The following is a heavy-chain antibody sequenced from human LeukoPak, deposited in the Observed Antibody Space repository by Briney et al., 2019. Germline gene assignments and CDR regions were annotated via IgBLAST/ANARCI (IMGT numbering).Heavy chain of an antibody. J-gene: IGHJ4*02. CDR1: GFTFSSYG. CDR2: ISYDGSNK. V-gene: IGHV3-30*03. CDR3: ARDHGVLSFYFDY. Sequence: GGSLRLSCAASGFTFSSYGMHWVRQAPGKGLEWVAVISYDGSNKYYADSVKGRFTISRDNSKNTLYLQMNSLRAEDTAVYYCARDHGVLSFYFDYWGQGTLVTVSS. D-gene: IGHD2-15*01.